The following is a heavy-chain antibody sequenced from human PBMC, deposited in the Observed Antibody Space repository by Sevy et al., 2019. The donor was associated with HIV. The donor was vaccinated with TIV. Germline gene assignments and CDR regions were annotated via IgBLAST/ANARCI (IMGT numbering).Heavy chain of an antibody. CDR2: INHSGST. V-gene: IGHV4-34*01. J-gene: IGHJ5*02. CDR1: GGSFSGYY. D-gene: IGHD2-15*01. CDR3: AGRAVVVAATGRNWFDP. Sequence: SETLSLTCAVYGGSFSGYYWSWIRQPPGKGLEWIGEINHSGSTNYNPSLKSRVTISVDTSKNQFSLKLSSVTAADTAMYYCAGRAVVVAATGRNWFDPWGQGTLVTVSS.